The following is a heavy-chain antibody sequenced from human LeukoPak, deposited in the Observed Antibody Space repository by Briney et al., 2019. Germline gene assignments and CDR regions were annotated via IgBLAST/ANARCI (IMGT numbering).Heavy chain of an antibody. J-gene: IGHJ4*02. CDR2: IRSSGSGSST. Sequence: HSGGSLRLSCAASGFTFSNYAMNWVRQAPGKGLEWVSVIRSSGSGSSTYYADSVKGRFTISRDSSKNTLYLQMNSLRAEDTAVYYCAKSGYNRFDYWGQGTLVTVSS. V-gene: IGHV3-23*01. CDR3: AKSGYNRFDY. CDR1: GFTFSNYA. D-gene: IGHD5-24*01.